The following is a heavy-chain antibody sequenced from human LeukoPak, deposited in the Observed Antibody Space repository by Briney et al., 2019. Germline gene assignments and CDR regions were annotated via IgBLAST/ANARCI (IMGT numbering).Heavy chain of an antibody. Sequence: GGSLRLSCAASGFTFSDYYMSWIRQAPGKGLEWVSYISSRGDTIYYTDSVKGRFTISRDNAKNSLYLQMNSLRAEDTAVYYCARTGGPQLWLTWGQGTLVTVSS. V-gene: IGHV3-11*04. CDR1: GFTFSDYY. D-gene: IGHD5-18*01. CDR3: ARTGGPQLWLT. J-gene: IGHJ5*02. CDR2: ISSRGDTI.